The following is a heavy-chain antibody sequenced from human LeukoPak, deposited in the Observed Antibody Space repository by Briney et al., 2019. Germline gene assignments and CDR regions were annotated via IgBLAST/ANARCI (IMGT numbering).Heavy chain of an antibody. D-gene: IGHD3-10*01. Sequence: ASVKVSCKVSGYALTEISMHWVRQTTGKGVEWMGGFDSEDGETIYAQKFQGRVSMTEDTSTDTAYMELSSLTSDDTAVYYCATEPLIHYGSGISYLDFWGQGTLITVSS. CDR1: GYALTEIS. CDR2: FDSEDGET. J-gene: IGHJ1*01. V-gene: IGHV1-24*01. CDR3: ATEPLIHYGSGISYLDF.